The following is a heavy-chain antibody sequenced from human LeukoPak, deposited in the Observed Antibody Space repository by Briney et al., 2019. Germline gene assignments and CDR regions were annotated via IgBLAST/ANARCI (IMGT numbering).Heavy chain of an antibody. CDR1: GFTFRNYW. CDR3: ARGGIWNGFDY. D-gene: IGHD1-1*01. Sequence: GGPLRLSCAASGFTFRNYWMHWVRQGPGKGLVWVARIDNDGSSTIYADSVKGRFTISRDNAKNTLYLQMNSLRAEDTTVYYCARGGIWNGFDYWGQGTLVTVSS. CDR2: IDNDGSST. J-gene: IGHJ4*02. V-gene: IGHV3-74*01.